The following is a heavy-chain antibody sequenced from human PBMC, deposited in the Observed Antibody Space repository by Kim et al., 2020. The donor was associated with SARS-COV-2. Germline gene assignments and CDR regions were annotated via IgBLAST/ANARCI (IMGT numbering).Heavy chain of an antibody. CDR3: ERIGIWFGELLQAGDYFDY. Sequence: ASVKVSCKASGYTFTSYGISWVRQAPGQGLEWMGWISAYNGNTNYSQKLQGRVTMTTDTSTSTAYMELRSLRSDDTAVYYCERIGIWFGELLQAGDYFDYWGQGTLVTVSS. D-gene: IGHD3-10*01. CDR1: GYTFTSYG. CDR2: ISAYNGNT. V-gene: IGHV1-18*01. J-gene: IGHJ4*02.